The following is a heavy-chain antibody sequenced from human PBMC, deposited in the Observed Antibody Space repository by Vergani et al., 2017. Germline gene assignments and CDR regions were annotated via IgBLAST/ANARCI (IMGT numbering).Heavy chain of an antibody. CDR3: AKANPRNSGYDYLANYHAMDV. CDR1: GFTFNHYA. V-gene: IGHV3-23*01. J-gene: IGHJ6*02. Sequence: EVQLLESGGALVQPGGSLRLSCAASGFTFNHYAMNWVRQAPGQGLEWVSGISGSGGSTYYAGSVKGRFTISRDSSKNTLYLQMNSLSAGDTAVYYCAKANPRNSGYDYLANYHAMDVWGQGTTVTVSS. CDR2: ISGSGGST. D-gene: IGHD5-12*01.